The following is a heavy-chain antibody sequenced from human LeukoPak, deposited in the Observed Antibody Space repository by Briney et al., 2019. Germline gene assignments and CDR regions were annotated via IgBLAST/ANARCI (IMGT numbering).Heavy chain of an antibody. CDR3: AKERYDGSGAAYDN. J-gene: IGHJ4*02. D-gene: IGHD3-10*01. CDR1: GFIFDDAV. Sequence: GGSLRLSCAASGFIFDDAVMHWVRQAPGKGLEWVSGVSRKSDYRAYADSVKGRFTISRDNARNSLYLQMNSLRAEDTALYYCAKERYDGSGAAYDNWGQGTLVTVSS. V-gene: IGHV3-9*01. CDR2: VSRKSDYR.